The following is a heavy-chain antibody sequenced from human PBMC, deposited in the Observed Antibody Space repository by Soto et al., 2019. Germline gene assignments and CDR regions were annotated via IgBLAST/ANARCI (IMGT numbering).Heavy chain of an antibody. CDR1: GFTFSSYD. CDR3: ARDRQYVVRGVSLLDYYGMDV. CDR2: IGTAGDT. V-gene: IGHV3-13*01. Sequence: GGSLRLSCAASGFTFSSYDMHWVRQATGKGLEWVSAIGTAGDTYYPGSVKGRFTISRENAKNSLYLQMNSLRAEDTAVYYCARDRQYVVRGVSLLDYYGMDVWGQGTTVTVSS. J-gene: IGHJ6*02. D-gene: IGHD3-10*01.